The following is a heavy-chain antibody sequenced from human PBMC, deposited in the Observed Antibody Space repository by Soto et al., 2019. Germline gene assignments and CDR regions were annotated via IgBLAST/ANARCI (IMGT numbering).Heavy chain of an antibody. V-gene: IGHV3-48*01. CDR1: GFTFSNAW. CDR2: ISSSSTI. J-gene: IGHJ4*02. CDR3: ARERGSGWTFDY. D-gene: IGHD6-19*01. Sequence: PGGSLRLSCAASGFTFSNAWMNWVRQAPGKGLEWVSSISSSSTIYYADSVKGRFTISRDNVQNSLYLQMHSLRAEDTAVYYCARERGSGWTFDYWGQGTLVTVSS.